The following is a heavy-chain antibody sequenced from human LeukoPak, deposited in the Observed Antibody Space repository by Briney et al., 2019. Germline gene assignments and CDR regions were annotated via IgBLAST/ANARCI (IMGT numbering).Heavy chain of an antibody. V-gene: IGHV3-21*01. J-gene: IGHJ4*02. CDR3: ARGGTGEVPFDY. Sequence: PGGSLRLSCAASGFTFSTYGMNWVRQAPGKGLEWVSSISSSGTYIYYADSVKGRFTISRDNAKNSLYLQMNSLRAEDTAVYYCARGGTGEVPFDYWGQGTLVTVPS. CDR2: ISSSGTYI. CDR1: GFTFSTYG. D-gene: IGHD7-27*01.